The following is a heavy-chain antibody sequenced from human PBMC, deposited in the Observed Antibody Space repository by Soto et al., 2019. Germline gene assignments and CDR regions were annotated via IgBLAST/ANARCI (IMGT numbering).Heavy chain of an antibody. D-gene: IGHD6-19*01. CDR1: GSPIIGYG. V-gene: IGHV4-59*12. CDR3: ARGVGGSGLNWFDT. Sequence: KPXATLALTCTVCGSPIIGYGWTWIRQSPERGLEWIGYIHYSVSANYNPSLNSRLTMSVDRSKSQFSMKLASVTAADTAVYYCARGVGGSGLNWFDTWGQGTLVTVYS. CDR2: IHYSVSA. J-gene: IGHJ5*02.